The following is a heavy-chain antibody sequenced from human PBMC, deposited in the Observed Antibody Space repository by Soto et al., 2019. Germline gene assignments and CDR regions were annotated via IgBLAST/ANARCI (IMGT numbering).Heavy chain of an antibody. D-gene: IGHD2-15*01. CDR3: ARVGRYCTGGSCFFSAFDI. Sequence: QVQLQQWGAGLLKPSETLSLTCAVFGGSLSGSYWSWIRQPPGKGLESIGEIYHSGRTNYSPSLKSRVTISLGTSKNQFSLKLASVTAADTAVYYCARVGRYCTGGSCFFSAFDIWGQGTMVTVSS. J-gene: IGHJ3*02. V-gene: IGHV4-34*01. CDR2: IYHSGRT. CDR1: GGSLSGSY.